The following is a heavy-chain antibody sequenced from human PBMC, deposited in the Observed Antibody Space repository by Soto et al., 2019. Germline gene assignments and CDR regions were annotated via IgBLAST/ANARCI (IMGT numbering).Heavy chain of an antibody. D-gene: IGHD5-18*01. J-gene: IGHJ6*02. CDR2: IYYSGST. CDR1: GGSISSGGYY. Sequence: SETLSLTCTVSGGSISSGGYYWSWIRQHPGKGLEWIGYIYYSGSTYYNPSLKSRVTISVDTSKNQFSLKLSSVTAADTAVYYCARGGSKLWLGKNYYYYGMDVWGQGTTVTVSS. V-gene: IGHV4-31*03. CDR3: ARGGSKLWLGKNYYYYGMDV.